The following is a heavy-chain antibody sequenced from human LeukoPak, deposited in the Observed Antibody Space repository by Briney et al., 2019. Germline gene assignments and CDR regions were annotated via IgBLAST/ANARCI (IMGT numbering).Heavy chain of an antibody. CDR1: GLTFGSYE. V-gene: IGHV3-48*03. CDR2: ISSSGSSI. D-gene: IGHD1-1*01. J-gene: IGHJ4*02. Sequence: GGSLRLSCAASGLTFGSYEMNWVRQAPGKGLEWVSYISSSGSSIYYADSVKGRFTISRDNAKNSLYLQMSSLRAEDTAVYYCVRKLTGTTFFDYWGQGTLVTVSS. CDR3: VRKLTGTTFFDY.